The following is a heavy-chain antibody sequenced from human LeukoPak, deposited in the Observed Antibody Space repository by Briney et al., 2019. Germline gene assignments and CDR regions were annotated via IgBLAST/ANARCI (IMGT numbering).Heavy chain of an antibody. CDR2: ISPYNGNT. D-gene: IGHD3-16*01. CDR3: ARDENAWGSYHGY. J-gene: IGHJ4*02. CDR1: GYTFTSYG. Sequence: RASVKVSCKASGYTFTSYGVSWVRQAPGQWLEWMGWISPYNGNTNFAQKLQGRVTMTTDRSTSTAYMDLRRLRSDDTAVYYCARDENAWGSYHGYWGQGTLVTVSS. V-gene: IGHV1-18*01.